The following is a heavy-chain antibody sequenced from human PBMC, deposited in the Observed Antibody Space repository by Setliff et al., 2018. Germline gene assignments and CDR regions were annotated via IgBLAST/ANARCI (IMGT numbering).Heavy chain of an antibody. CDR3: ASPRRDDLDTPFDAFDL. J-gene: IGHJ3*01. D-gene: IGHD1-1*01. V-gene: IGHV4-38-2*01. Sequence: SETLSLTCAVSANTLSTSYYWGWVRQPPGKGLEWIGDIYKGGSTYYNPSLRSRVSMSLDTSKRQVSLNLNSVTAADTAVYYCASPRRDDLDTPFDAFDLWGQGTKVTVSS. CDR1: ANTLSTSYY. CDR2: IYKGGST.